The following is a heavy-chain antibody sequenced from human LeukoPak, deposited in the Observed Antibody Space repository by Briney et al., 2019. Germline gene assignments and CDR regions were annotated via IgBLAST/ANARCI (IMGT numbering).Heavy chain of an antibody. Sequence: PSETLSLTCNVSGGSISSSTYYWGWIRQPPGKGLEWIGSIYNGGSTYYNPSLKSRVTISADTSKNQLSLKVSSVTAADTAVYYCARYQAGSMIDDWGQGTLVTVSS. CDR1: GGSISSSTYY. D-gene: IGHD6-19*01. V-gene: IGHV4-39*01. CDR2: IYNGGST. J-gene: IGHJ4*02. CDR3: ARYQAGSMIDD.